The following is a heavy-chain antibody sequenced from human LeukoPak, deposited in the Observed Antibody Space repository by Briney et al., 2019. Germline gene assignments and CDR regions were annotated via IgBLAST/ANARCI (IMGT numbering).Heavy chain of an antibody. J-gene: IGHJ4*02. V-gene: IGHV4-59*12. CDR1: GDSISSYY. Sequence: SETLSLTCTVSGDSISSYYWSWIRQSPGKGLEWIGYIYYSGSTNYNPSLKSRVTISVDTSKNQFSLKLSSVTAADTAVYYCARARYSYGYFRWGQGTLVTVSS. CDR2: IYYSGST. D-gene: IGHD5-18*01. CDR3: ARARYSYGYFR.